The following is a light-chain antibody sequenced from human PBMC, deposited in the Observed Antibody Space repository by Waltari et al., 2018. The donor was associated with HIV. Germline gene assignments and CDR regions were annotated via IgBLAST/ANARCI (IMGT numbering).Light chain of an antibody. Sequence: EILLTQSPGTLSLSPGERATLSCRASQSGSGTYLAWYQQKPGQAPRLLIYGTSSRATGTPIRFSGSGSRTDYTLTITTLEPEDFAVYFCQQYGRSPITFGQGTRLETK. V-gene: IGKV3-20*01. J-gene: IGKJ5*01. CDR1: QSGSGTY. CDR2: GTS. CDR3: QQYGRSPIT.